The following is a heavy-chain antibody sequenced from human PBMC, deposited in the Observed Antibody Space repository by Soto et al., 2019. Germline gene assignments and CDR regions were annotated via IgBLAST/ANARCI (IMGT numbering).Heavy chain of an antibody. CDR3: AGVVNRVALSDAFGI. CDR1: GDSISSENYF. V-gene: IGHV4-30-4*01. D-gene: IGHD2-2*01. CDR2: VANRGTP. Sequence: QVQLQESGPGLVKPSQTLSLICTVSGDSISSENYFCSWIRQPPGQGLEWVGYVANRGTPYYNPSLHRPVTLSPHPCWARFLRATYSGTAPATAVYYRAGVVNRVALSDAFGIWGLGTMVTVSP. J-gene: IGHJ3*02.